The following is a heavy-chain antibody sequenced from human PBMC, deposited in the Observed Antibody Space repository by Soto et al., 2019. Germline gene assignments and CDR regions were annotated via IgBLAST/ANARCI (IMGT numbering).Heavy chain of an antibody. J-gene: IGHJ4*02. Sequence: EVQLVESGGGSIQPGGSLRLSCAASGFTVSSKYMTWVRQAPGKGLAWVSVIYGGGTTYYADSVKGRFTISRDNSKNTLYLQMNSLRAEDTAVYYCVQTTGWPGFDFWGQGTLVTVSS. CDR3: VQTTGWPGFDF. CDR2: IYGGGTT. CDR1: GFTVSSKY. V-gene: IGHV3-53*01. D-gene: IGHD6-19*01.